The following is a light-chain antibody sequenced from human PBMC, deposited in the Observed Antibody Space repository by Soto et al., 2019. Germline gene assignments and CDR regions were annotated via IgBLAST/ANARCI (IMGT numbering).Light chain of an antibody. Sequence: SYELTQPPSVSVSPGQTASITCPGDNLGDKYACWYQQKPGQSPVLVIYQDDKRPSGIPERFSGSNSGNTATLTISGTQAMDEADYFCQAWDSNTLSYVFGTGTKLTVL. CDR2: QDD. CDR3: QAWDSNTLSYV. V-gene: IGLV3-1*01. J-gene: IGLJ1*01. CDR1: NLGDKY.